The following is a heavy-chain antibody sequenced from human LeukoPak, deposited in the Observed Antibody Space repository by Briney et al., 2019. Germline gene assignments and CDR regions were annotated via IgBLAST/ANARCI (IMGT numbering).Heavy chain of an antibody. J-gene: IGHJ4*02. Sequence: GESLKVSCKASGYTFTGYYMHWVRQAPGQGLEWMGWINPNSGGTNYAQKFQGRVTMTRDTSISTAYMELSRLRSDDTAVYYCASSDGYGGEIDYWGQGTLVTVSS. CDR3: ASSDGYGGEIDY. CDR2: INPNSGGT. V-gene: IGHV1-2*02. D-gene: IGHD5-24*01. CDR1: GYTFTGYY.